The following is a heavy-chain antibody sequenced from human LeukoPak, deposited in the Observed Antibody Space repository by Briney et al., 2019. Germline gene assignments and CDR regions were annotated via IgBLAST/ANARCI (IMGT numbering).Heavy chain of an antibody. CDR2: ISYDGSNK. CDR3: ARDHSRGLLWFGEFLFDP. D-gene: IGHD3-10*01. J-gene: IGHJ5*02. V-gene: IGHV3-30-3*01. CDR1: GFTFSSYA. Sequence: GGSLRLSCAASGFTFSSYAMHWVRRAPGKGLEWVAVISYDGSNKYYADSVKGRFTISRDNSKNTLYLQMNSLRAEDTAVYYCARDHSRGLLWFGEFLFDPWGQGTLVTVSS.